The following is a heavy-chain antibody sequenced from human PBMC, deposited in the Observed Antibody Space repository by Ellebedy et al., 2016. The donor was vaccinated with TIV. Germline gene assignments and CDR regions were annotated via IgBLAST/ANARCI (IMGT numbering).Heavy chain of an antibody. Sequence: GESLKISXVASGFMFKKYAMAWVRQAPGKGLDWVSCISVTGGSTYYADAVKGRFTISRDNSQNTLYLQMNRLRLEDTAVYYCAKAHSETYYLDWFDPWGQGTLVTVSS. CDR2: ISVTGGST. CDR1: GFMFKKYA. V-gene: IGHV3-23*01. J-gene: IGHJ5*02. CDR3: AKAHSETYYLDWFDP. D-gene: IGHD3-16*01.